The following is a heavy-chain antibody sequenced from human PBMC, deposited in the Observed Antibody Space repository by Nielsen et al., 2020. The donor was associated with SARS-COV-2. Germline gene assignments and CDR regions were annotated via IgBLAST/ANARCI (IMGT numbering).Heavy chain of an antibody. J-gene: IGHJ4*02. V-gene: IGHV3-33*08. Sequence: GGSLRPSCAASGFTVSSNYMSWVRQAPGKGLEWVAVIWYDGSNKYYADSVKGRFTISRDNSKNTLYLQMNSLRAEDTAVYYCARDRQISGSYYGAAFDYWGQGTLVTVSS. D-gene: IGHD1-26*01. CDR1: GFTVSSNY. CDR2: IWYDGSNK. CDR3: ARDRQISGSYYGAAFDY.